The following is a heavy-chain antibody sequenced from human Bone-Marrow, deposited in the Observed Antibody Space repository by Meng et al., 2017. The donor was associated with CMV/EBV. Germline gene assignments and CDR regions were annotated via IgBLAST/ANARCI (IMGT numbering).Heavy chain of an antibody. CDR2: IIPILGIA. CDR3: ARDPRSRDGYEHGFDY. Sequence: SVKVSCKASGGTFSSYTFSWVRQAPGQGLEWMGRIIPILGIANYAQKFQGRVTITADKSTSTAYMELSSLRSEDTAVYYCARDPRSRDGYEHGFDYWGQGTLVTVSS. CDR1: GGTFSSYT. D-gene: IGHD5-24*01. V-gene: IGHV1-69*04. J-gene: IGHJ4*02.